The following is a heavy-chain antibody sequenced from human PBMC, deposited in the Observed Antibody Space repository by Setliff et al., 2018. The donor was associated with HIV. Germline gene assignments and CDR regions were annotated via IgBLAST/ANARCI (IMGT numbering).Heavy chain of an antibody. CDR3: ARGMDYYDTSGYYQYYFDY. CDR1: GYTFTGYY. J-gene: IGHJ4*02. CDR2: IHPKSDGT. V-gene: IGHV1-2*04. Sequence: ASVKVSCKASGYTFTGYYIHWVRQAPGQGLEWMGWIHPKSDGTNYAQKFQGWITMTRDTSISTTYMELSRLRSDDTAVYYCARGMDYYDTSGYYQYYFDYWGKGTVVTVPS. D-gene: IGHD3-22*01.